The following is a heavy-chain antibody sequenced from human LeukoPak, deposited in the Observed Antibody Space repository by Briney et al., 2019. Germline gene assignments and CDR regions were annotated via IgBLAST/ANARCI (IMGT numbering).Heavy chain of an antibody. CDR3: AREPITMIVASTPNDAFDI. D-gene: IGHD3-22*01. V-gene: IGHV3-21*01. J-gene: IGHJ3*02. CDR2: ISSSSSYI. CDR1: GFTFSSYS. Sequence: GGSLRLSCAASGFTFSSYSMNWVRQAPGKGLEWVSSISSSSSYIHYADSVKGRFTISRDNAKNSLYLQMNSLRAEDTAVYYCAREPITMIVASTPNDAFDIWGQGTMVTVSS.